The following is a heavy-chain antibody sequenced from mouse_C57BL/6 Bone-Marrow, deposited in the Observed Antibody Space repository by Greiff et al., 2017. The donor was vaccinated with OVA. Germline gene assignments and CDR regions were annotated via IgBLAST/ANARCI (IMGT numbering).Heavy chain of an antibody. D-gene: IGHD1-1*01. CDR3: AREGCLRSSRDYAMDY. CDR1: GFTFSSYA. J-gene: IGHJ4*01. V-gene: IGHV5-4*01. CDR2: ISDGGSYT. Sequence: DVHLVESGGGLVKPGGSLKLSCAASGFTFSSYAMSWVRQTPEKRLEWVATISDGGSYTYYPDNVKGRFTISRDNAKNNLYLQMSHLKSEDTAMYYCAREGCLRSSRDYAMDYWGQGTSVTVSS.